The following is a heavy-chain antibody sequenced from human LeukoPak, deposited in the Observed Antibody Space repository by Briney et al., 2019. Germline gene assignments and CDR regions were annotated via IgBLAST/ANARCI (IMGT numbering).Heavy chain of an antibody. J-gene: IGHJ4*02. CDR2: INQDGRGI. Sequence: GESLKLSCAASGFTFSDFWMSWVCQAPGKGLEWVANINQDGRGIYYVDSVKGRFSISRDNTNNLLYLQMNSLRAEDTAMYFCARDSYRSLDYWGQGTLVTVSS. V-gene: IGHV3-7*01. CDR1: GFTFSDFW. D-gene: IGHD4-11*01. CDR3: ARDSYRSLDY.